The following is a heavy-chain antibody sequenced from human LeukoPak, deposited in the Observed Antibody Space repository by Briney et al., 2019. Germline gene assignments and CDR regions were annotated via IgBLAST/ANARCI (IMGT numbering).Heavy chain of an antibody. V-gene: IGHV3-23*01. J-gene: IGHJ4*02. CDR2: ISGSGGST. CDR3: AKLYYYDSSGYSNYFDY. Sequence: GRSLRLSCAASGFTFSSYAMSWVRQAPGKGLEWVSAISGSGGSTYYADSVKGRFTISRDNSKNTLYLQMNSLRAEDTAVYYCAKLYYYDSSGYSNYFDYWGQGTLVTVSS. D-gene: IGHD3-22*01. CDR1: GFTFSSYA.